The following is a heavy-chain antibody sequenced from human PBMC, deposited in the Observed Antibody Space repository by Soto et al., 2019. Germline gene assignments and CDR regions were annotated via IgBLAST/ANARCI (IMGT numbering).Heavy chain of an antibody. V-gene: IGHV3-23*01. J-gene: IGHJ6*02. Sequence: PGGSLRLSCSASGFTFSSYAMSWVRQAPGKGLEWVSAISGSGGSTYYADSVKGRFTISRDNSKNTLYLQMNSLRAEDTAVYYCAKGTAYYSPHGMDVWGQGTTVTVSS. D-gene: IGHD1-26*01. CDR1: GFTFSSYA. CDR3: AKGTAYYSPHGMDV. CDR2: ISGSGGST.